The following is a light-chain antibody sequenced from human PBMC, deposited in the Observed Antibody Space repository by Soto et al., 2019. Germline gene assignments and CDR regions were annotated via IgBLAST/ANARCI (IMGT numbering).Light chain of an antibody. J-gene: IGKJ5*01. CDR1: QSLVHSDGIAY. V-gene: IGKV2-30*02. Sequence: DVVVTQSPLSLPVTLGQPASISRRSNQSLVHSDGIAYFSWFQQRPGRSPRRLIYKVSNRDSGVPARFSGSGSGTDFALKISRVEAEDVGVYYCMQGTHWPITFGQGTRLEIK. CDR2: KVS. CDR3: MQGTHWPIT.